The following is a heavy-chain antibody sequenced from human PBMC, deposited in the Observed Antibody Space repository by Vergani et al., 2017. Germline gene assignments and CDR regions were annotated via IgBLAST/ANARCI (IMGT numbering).Heavy chain of an antibody. Sequence: QLQLQESGSGLVKPSQTLSLTCAVSGGSISSGGYSWSWIRQPPGKGLEWIGYIYHSGSTYYNPSLKSRVTISVDRSKNKFSLKLSSVTAADTAVYYCASSGTYYYDSSGYQFDYWGQGTLVSVSS. CDR2: IYHSGST. J-gene: IGHJ4*02. V-gene: IGHV4-30-2*01. D-gene: IGHD3-22*01. CDR3: ASSGTYYYDSSGYQFDY. CDR1: GGSISSGGYS.